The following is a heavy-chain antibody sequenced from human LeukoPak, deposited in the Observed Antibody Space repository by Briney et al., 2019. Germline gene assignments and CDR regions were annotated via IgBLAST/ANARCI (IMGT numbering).Heavy chain of an antibody. D-gene: IGHD3-10*01. V-gene: IGHV3-30*02. J-gene: IGHJ4*02. CDR3: ARDWYYYGSGSYYTLDY. CDR1: GFTFSSYG. CDR2: IRYDGSNK. Sequence: GGSLRLSCAASGFTFSSYGMHWVRQAPGKGLEWVAFIRYDGSNKYYADSVKGRFTISRDNSKNALYLQMNSLRAEDTAVYYCARDWYYYGSGSYYTLDYWGQGTLVTVSS.